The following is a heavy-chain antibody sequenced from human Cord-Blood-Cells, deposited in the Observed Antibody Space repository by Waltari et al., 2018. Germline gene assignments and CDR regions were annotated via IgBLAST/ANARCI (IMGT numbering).Heavy chain of an antibody. J-gene: IGHJ3*02. D-gene: IGHD5-12*01. V-gene: IGHV4-34*01. CDR2: INHSGST. CDR3: AKPSGNSGYDYFAFDI. CDR1: GGSFSGYY. Sequence: QVQLQQWGAGLLKPSETLSPTCAVYGGSFSGYYWSWIRQPPGKGLEWIGEINHSGSTNYNPSLKSRVTISVDTSKNQFSLKLSSVTAADTAVYYCAKPSGNSGYDYFAFDIWGQGTMVTVSS.